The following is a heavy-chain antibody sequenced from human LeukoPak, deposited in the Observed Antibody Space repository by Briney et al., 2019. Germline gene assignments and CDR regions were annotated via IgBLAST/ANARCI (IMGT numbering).Heavy chain of an antibody. V-gene: IGHV3-23*01. Sequence: GGSLRLSCAASGFTFSSYAMSWVRQAPGKGLEWVSAISGSGGSTYYADSVKGRFTISRDNSKNTLYLQMNSLRAEDTAVYYCAKEMRLTMIVVVITEAFDIWGQGTMVTVSS. D-gene: IGHD3-22*01. CDR2: ISGSGGST. CDR3: AKEMRLTMIVVVITEAFDI. CDR1: GFTFSSYA. J-gene: IGHJ3*02.